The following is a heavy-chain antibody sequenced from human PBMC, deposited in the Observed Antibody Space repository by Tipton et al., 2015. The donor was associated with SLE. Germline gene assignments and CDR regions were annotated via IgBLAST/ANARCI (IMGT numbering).Heavy chain of an antibody. J-gene: IGHJ4*02. CDR3: ANRNWNYYF. CDR1: GGTSRDYF. CDR2: VSHRGTT. V-gene: IGHV4-34*08. D-gene: IGHD1-7*01. Sequence: TLSLTCAVYGGTSRDYFWSWIRQPPGKGLEWIGEVSHRGTTNYNPSLDSRVTISLDRFNNQFTLKMTSVTVADTAVYYCANRNWNYYFWGQGNLVTVSS.